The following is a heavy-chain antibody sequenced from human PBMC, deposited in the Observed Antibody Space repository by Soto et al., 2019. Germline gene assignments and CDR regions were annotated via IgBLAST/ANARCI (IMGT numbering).Heavy chain of an antibody. CDR1: GFTFSSYW. CDR2: INSDGSST. Sequence: EVQLVESGGGLVQPGGSLRLSCAASGFTFSSYWMHWVRQAPGKGLVWVSRINSDGSSTSYADSVKGRFTISRDNAKNTLYLHMNSLRAEDTAVYYCARGGDGGQYSSSDWYFDLWGRGTLVTVSS. D-gene: IGHD6-6*01. CDR3: ARGGDGGQYSSSDWYFDL. J-gene: IGHJ2*01. V-gene: IGHV3-74*01.